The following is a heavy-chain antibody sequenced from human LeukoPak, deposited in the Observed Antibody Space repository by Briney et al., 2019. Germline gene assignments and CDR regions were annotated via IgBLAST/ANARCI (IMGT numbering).Heavy chain of an antibody. CDR2: IRQDGSEK. CDR1: GFTFTDYW. J-gene: IGHJ4*01. Sequence: GGSLRLSCEVSGFTFTDYWMNWVRQAPGKGPEWVASIRQDGSEKTYVDSVKGRFTISRDNTKNSLSLQLNGLRAEDTAVYYCARDGIAAGLYFDLWGQGTLVTVSS. D-gene: IGHD6-6*01. CDR3: ARDGIAAGLYFDL. V-gene: IGHV3-7*01.